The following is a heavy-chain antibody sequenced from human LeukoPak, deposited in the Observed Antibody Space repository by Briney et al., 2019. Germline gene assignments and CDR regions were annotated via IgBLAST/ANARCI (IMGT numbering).Heavy chain of an antibody. Sequence: GGSLRLSRAASGFTFSSYAMSWVRQAPGKGLEWVSAISGSGGSTYYADSVKGRFTISRDNSKNTLYLQMNCLRAEDTAVYYCARHRAVRGGSYYRLSGMDVWGQGTTVTVSS. CDR3: ARHRAVRGGSYYRLSGMDV. CDR2: ISGSGGST. D-gene: IGHD1-26*01. J-gene: IGHJ6*02. V-gene: IGHV3-23*01. CDR1: GFTFSSYA.